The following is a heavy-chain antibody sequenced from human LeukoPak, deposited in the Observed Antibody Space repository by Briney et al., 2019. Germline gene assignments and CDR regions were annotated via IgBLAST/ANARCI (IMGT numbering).Heavy chain of an antibody. CDR3: AREISSWYRTEGRFDP. V-gene: IGHV3-7*01. Sequence: PGGSLRLSCAASGFTFSNYWMTWVRQAPGKGLEWVANIKQGGSEKYYVDSMKGLFTISRDNAKNSLYLQMNSLRGEDTAVYYCAREISSWYRTEGRFDPWGQGTLVTVSS. CDR1: GFTFSNYW. D-gene: IGHD6-13*01. CDR2: IKQGGSEK. J-gene: IGHJ5*02.